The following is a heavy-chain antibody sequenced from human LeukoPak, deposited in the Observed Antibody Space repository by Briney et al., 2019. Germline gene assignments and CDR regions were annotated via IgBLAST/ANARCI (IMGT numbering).Heavy chain of an antibody. V-gene: IGHV3-21*01. D-gene: IGHD5-24*01. CDR3: ARDRRRDGYPDY. J-gene: IGHJ4*02. CDR1: GFTFSSYS. Sequence: GGSLRLSCAASGFTFSSYSMNWVRQAPGKGLEWVSSISSSSSYIYYADSVKGRFTISRDNAKNSLYLQMNSLRAEDTAVYYCARDRRRDGYPDYWGQGTLVTVSS. CDR2: ISSSSSYI.